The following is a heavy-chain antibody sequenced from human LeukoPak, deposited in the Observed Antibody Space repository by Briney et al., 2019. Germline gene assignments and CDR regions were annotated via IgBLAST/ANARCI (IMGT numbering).Heavy chain of an antibody. Sequence: GGSLRLSCAASGFTFSSYAMHWVRQAPGKGLEWVAVISYDGSNKYYADSVKGRFTISRDNSKNTLYLQMNSLRAEDTAVYYCARSRPQTKETGSYDLTIFGVVNIDAFDIWGQGTMVTVSS. CDR2: ISYDGSNK. J-gene: IGHJ3*02. V-gene: IGHV3-30-3*01. D-gene: IGHD3-3*01. CDR3: ARSRPQTKETGSYDLTIFGVVNIDAFDI. CDR1: GFTFSSYA.